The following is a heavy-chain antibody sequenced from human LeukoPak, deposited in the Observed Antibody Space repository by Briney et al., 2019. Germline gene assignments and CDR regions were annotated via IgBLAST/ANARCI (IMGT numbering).Heavy chain of an antibody. CDR1: GYTFTGYY. CDR3: ARRGRDYYYGMDV. CDR2: INPNSGGT. J-gene: IGHJ6*02. V-gene: IGHV1-2*04. Sequence: APVKVSCKASGYTFTGYYMHWVRQAPGQGLEWMGGINPNSGGTNYAQKFQGWVTMTRDTSISTAYMELSRLRSDDTAVYYCARRGRDYYYGMDVWGQGTTVTVSS.